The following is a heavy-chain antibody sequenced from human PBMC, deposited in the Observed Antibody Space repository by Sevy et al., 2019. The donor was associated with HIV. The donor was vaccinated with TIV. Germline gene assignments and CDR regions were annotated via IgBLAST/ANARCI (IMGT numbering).Heavy chain of an antibody. CDR3: TRWKAAQSIFDY. V-gene: IGHV3-49*04. CDR2: LKSDGYDGIV. J-gene: IGHJ4*02. Sequence: GGSLRLSCTASGFTFGDYCMSWVRQAPGKGLEWVAFLKSDGYDGIVDHAGSVRGRFVISRDDSKTIAYLQMNYLKTEDTGVYYCTRWKAAQSIFDYWGQGALVTVSS. D-gene: IGHD6-13*01. CDR1: GFTFGDYC.